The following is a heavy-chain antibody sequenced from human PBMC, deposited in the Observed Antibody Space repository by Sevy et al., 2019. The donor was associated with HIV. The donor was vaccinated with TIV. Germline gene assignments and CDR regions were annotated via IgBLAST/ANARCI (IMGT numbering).Heavy chain of an antibody. D-gene: IGHD3-3*01. CDR1: GFTFSSYA. J-gene: IGHJ6*03. V-gene: IGHV3-23*01. CDR3: AKDDQDYDFWSGTYYYYYYMDV. CDR2: ISGSGGST. Sequence: GGSLRLSRAASGFTFSSYAMSWVRQAPGKGLEWVSAISGSGGSTYYADSVKGRFTISRDNSKNTLYLQMNSLRAEDTAVYYCAKDDQDYDFWSGTYYYYYYMDVWGKGTTVTVSS.